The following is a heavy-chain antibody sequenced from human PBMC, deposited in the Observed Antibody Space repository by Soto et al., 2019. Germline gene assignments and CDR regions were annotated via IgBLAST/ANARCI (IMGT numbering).Heavy chain of an antibody. CDR2: INPNSGGT. V-gene: IGHV1-2*04. J-gene: IGHJ6*02. CDR3: ARDSGWVAGTLYYYYGMDV. D-gene: IGHD6-19*01. CDR1: GYTFTIAY. Sequence: ASVKVSCKASGYTFTIAYMHWVRQAPGQGLEWMGWINPNSGGTNYAQKFQGWVTMTRDTSISTAYMELSRLRSDDTAVYYCARDSGWVAGTLYYYYGMDVWGQGTTVTVSS.